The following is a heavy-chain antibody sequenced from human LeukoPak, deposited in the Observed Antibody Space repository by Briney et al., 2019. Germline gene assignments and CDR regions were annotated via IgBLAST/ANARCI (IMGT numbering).Heavy chain of an antibody. CDR1: GDTIINRY. V-gene: IGHV4-4*07. J-gene: IGHJ5*02. Sequence: SETLSLTCTVSGDTIINRYYNWIGQPAGKGLEWIGRVDSNGRSNRNPSLKSRVTMSADTSKKQLSLKLTSVTAADTAVYYCAIACLRQYSIDNWFDPWGQGMLVTVSS. D-gene: IGHD2-8*01. CDR2: VDSNGRS. CDR3: AIACLRQYSIDNWFDP.